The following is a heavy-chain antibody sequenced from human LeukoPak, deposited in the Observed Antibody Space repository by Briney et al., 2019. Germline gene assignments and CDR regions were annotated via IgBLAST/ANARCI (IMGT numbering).Heavy chain of an antibody. V-gene: IGHV1-2*06. CDR1: GSTFTGYY. CDR3: ARGPWSGSYMVY. Sequence: ASVKVSCKASGSTFTGYYMHWVRQAPGQGLEWMGRINPNSGGTNYAQKFQGRVTMTRDTSISTAYMELSRLRSDDTAVYYCARGPWSGSYMVYWGQGTLVTVSS. CDR2: INPNSGGT. D-gene: IGHD1-26*01. J-gene: IGHJ4*02.